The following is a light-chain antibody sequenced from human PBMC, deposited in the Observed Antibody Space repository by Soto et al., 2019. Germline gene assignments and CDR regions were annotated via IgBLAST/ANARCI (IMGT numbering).Light chain of an antibody. CDR1: QSVSSY. Sequence: EIVLTQSPATLSLSPGERATLSCRASQSVSSYLAWYQQKPGQAPRLLIYDASTRAPGIPARFSGSGSGTDFTLTISGLLSEDFALYYCQQYNNWPRTFGQGTKV. CDR3: QQYNNWPRT. V-gene: IGKV3-11*01. J-gene: IGKJ1*01. CDR2: DAS.